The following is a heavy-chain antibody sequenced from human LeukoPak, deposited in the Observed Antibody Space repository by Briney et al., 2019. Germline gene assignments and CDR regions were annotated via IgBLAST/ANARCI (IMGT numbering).Heavy chain of an antibody. V-gene: IGHV3-11*05. CDR2: ISSSSSYT. D-gene: IGHD3-10*01. CDR3: ARAVVRGVIIDY. CDR1: GFTFSDYY. J-gene: IGHJ4*02. Sequence: GGSLRLSCAASGFTFSDYYMSWIRQAPGKGLEWVSYISSSSSYTNYADSVKGRFTISRDNAKNSLYLQMNSLRAEDMAVYYCARAVVRGVIIDYWGQGTLVTVSS.